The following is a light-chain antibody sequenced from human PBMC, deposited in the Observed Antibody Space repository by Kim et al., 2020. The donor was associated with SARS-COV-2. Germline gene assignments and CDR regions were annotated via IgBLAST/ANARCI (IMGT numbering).Light chain of an antibody. Sequence: DIQMTQSPSTLSAFVGDRVTITCRASQTISSWLAWYQQKPGKAPKLLIYKASSLESGVPSRFSGSGSGTEFTLTISSLQPDDFATYYCQQYKSYSTFGQGTKVDIK. V-gene: IGKV1-5*03. CDR2: KAS. CDR1: QTISSW. CDR3: QQYKSYST. J-gene: IGKJ1*01.